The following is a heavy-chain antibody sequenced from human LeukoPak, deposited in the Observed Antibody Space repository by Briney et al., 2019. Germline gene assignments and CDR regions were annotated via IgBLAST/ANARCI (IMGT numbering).Heavy chain of an antibody. J-gene: IGHJ4*02. CDR1: GFTFSSYA. D-gene: IGHD6-13*01. V-gene: IGHV3-64*01. Sequence: GGSLRLSCAASGFTFSSYAMHWVRQAPGKGLEYVSAISSNGGSTYYANSVKGRFTISRDNSKNTLYLQMGSLRAEDMAVYYCAKASPSSSWTPEYFDYWGQGTLVTVSS. CDR2: ISSNGGST. CDR3: AKASPSSSWTPEYFDY.